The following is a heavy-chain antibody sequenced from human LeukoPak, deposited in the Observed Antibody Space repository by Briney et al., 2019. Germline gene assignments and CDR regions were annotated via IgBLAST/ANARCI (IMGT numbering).Heavy chain of an antibody. D-gene: IGHD6-13*01. CDR3: ARVTGYMTEDYFDY. J-gene: IGHJ4*02. V-gene: IGHV4-59*01. Sequence: ASETLSLTCTVSGGSINSYYWSWIRQPPGKGLEWIGYIYYSGSTNYNPSLKSRVTISVDTSKNQFSLRLSSVTAADTAVYYCARVTGYMTEDYFDYWGQGTLITVSS. CDR1: GGSINSYY. CDR2: IYYSGST.